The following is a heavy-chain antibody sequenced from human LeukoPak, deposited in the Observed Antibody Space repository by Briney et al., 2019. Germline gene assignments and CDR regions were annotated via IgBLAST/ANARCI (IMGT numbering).Heavy chain of an antibody. CDR2: VFPSGST. CDR1: GGSLNTNEYY. CDR3: ARDFSY. V-gene: IGHV4-61*02. Sequence: PSQTLSLTCTVSGGSLNTNEYYWSWIRQPAGKGLEWVGRVFPSGSTDYSPSLRGRVTISLDTSKNQFSLRLSSVTAADKAIYYCARDFSYWGLGTLVTVSS. D-gene: IGHD3-3*01. J-gene: IGHJ4*02.